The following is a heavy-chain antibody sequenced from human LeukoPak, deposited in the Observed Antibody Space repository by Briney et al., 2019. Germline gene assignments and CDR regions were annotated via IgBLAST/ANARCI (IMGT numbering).Heavy chain of an antibody. CDR2: IHPRDSGT. D-gene: IGHD2-15*01. Sequence: GESLKISCKGSGYSFTNYWIGWVRQMPGKGLEWMGIIHPRDSGTTYSPSFQGQVTISADKSISTAYLQWSSLKASDTAMYYCASYSCSGGTCYPPPDWGQGTLVTVSS. V-gene: IGHV5-51*01. J-gene: IGHJ4*02. CDR1: GYSFTNYW. CDR3: ASYSCSGGTCYPPPD.